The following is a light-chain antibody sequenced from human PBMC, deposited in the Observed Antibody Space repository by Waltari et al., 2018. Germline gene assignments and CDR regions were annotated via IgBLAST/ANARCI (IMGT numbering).Light chain of an antibody. J-gene: IGKJ1*01. CDR2: AAS. V-gene: IGKV1-8*01. Sequence: AIRMTQSPSSFSASTGDRVTITCRASQGISSYLAWYQQKPGKAPKLLIYAASTLQSGVPSRFSGSGSGTDFTLTISCLQSEDFATYYCLQYKSLWTFGQGTKVQTK. CDR3: LQYKSLWT. CDR1: QGISSY.